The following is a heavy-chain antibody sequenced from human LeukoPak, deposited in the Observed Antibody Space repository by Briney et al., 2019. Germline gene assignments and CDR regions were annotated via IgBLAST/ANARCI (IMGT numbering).Heavy chain of an antibody. V-gene: IGHV1-46*01. J-gene: IGHJ4*02. Sequence: ASVKVSCKASGYTFTSCYVHWVRLAPGQGLEWMGLINPNDGGTSYAQKFQGRVTMTRDMSTSTVYMEVSSLRSEDTAVYYYARDLGSGWYYFDSWGQGTLVTVSS. CDR1: GYTFTSCY. D-gene: IGHD6-19*01. CDR3: ARDLGSGWYYFDS. CDR2: INPNDGGT.